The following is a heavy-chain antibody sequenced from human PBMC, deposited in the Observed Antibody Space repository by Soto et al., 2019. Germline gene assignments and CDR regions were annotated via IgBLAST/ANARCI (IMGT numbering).Heavy chain of an antibody. V-gene: IGHV2-26*01. J-gene: IGHJ4*02. CDR1: GFSLSNARMG. CDR2: IFSNDEK. CDR3: ARINEDRAIHPPEIDY. Sequence: QVTLKESGPVLVKPTETLTLTCTVSGFSLSNARMGVSWIRQPPGKALEWLAHIFSNDEKSYSTSLKSRLTISKDTSKSQVVLTMTNMDPVDTATYYCARINEDRAIHPPEIDYWGQGTLVTVSS. D-gene: IGHD1-1*01.